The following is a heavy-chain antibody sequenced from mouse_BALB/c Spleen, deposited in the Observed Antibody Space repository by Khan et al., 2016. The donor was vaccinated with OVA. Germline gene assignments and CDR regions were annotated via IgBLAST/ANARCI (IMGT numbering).Heavy chain of an antibody. D-gene: IGHD2-10*01. CDR1: GYTFTNYG. V-gene: IGHV9-3-1*01. Sequence: VQLKQSGPELKKPGETVKISCKASGYTFTNYGMNWVKQSPGKALKWMGWINTYTGEPTYADDFKGRFAFSLDTSASTAYLQINNLKSEDTATYFCARPPYFSYTLDHWGQGTSVTVSS. CDR3: ARPPYFSYTLDH. J-gene: IGHJ4*01. CDR2: INTYTGEP.